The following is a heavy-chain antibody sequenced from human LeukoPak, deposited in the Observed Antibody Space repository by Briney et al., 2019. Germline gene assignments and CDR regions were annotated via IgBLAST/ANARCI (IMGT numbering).Heavy chain of an antibody. Sequence: PGGSLRLSCATSGFTFTSYGMHWVRQAPGKGLEWVAVIWYDGSNKYYADSVKGRFTISRDDSKNTLYPQMNSLRAEDTAVYYCARDRAIDWGQGTLVTVSS. CDR2: IWYDGSNK. V-gene: IGHV3-33*01. CDR3: ARDRAID. D-gene: IGHD5-24*01. J-gene: IGHJ4*02. CDR1: GFTFTSYG.